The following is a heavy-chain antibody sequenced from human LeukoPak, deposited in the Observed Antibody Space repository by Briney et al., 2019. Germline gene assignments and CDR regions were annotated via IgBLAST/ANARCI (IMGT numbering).Heavy chain of an antibody. V-gene: IGHV3-53*01. CDR1: GFTFSSNY. D-gene: IGHD3-22*01. J-gene: IGHJ3*02. CDR3: ARESYDSSGWEALVI. Sequence: PGGSVKLSCAASGFTFSSNYMSWVRQAPGKGLEWVSVIYSGGRTYYADSVKGRFTISRDHSKNTLYLQMNSLRAEDTAVYYCARESYDSSGWEALVIWGQGTMVTVSS. CDR2: IYSGGRT.